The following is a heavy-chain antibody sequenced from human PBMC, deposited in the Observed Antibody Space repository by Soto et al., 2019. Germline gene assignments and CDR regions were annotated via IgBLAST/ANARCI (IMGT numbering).Heavy chain of an antibody. D-gene: IGHD3-3*01. Sequence: GGSLRLSCAASGFTFSSYAMSWVRQAPGKGLEWVSAISGSGGSTYYADSVKGRFTISRDNSKNTLYLQMNSLRAEDTAVYYCAGRSGYYRAFDYWGQGALVTVPQ. J-gene: IGHJ4*02. V-gene: IGHV3-23*01. CDR1: GFTFSSYA. CDR3: AGRSGYYRAFDY. CDR2: ISGSGGST.